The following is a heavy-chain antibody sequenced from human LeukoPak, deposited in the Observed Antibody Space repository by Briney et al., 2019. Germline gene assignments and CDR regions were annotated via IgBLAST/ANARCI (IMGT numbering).Heavy chain of an antibody. V-gene: IGHV3-7*04. CDR3: ARAIEGAYDL. CDR2: INRDGSDK. J-gene: IGHJ4*02. CDR1: GFTFSNYW. Sequence: GGSLRLSCATSGFTFSNYWMTLVRQAPGKGLEWVANINRDGSDKYYMASVQGRFTISRDNAKNSLSLQMNSLRAEDTAVYFCARAIEGAYDLWGQGTLVTVSS. D-gene: IGHD5-12*01.